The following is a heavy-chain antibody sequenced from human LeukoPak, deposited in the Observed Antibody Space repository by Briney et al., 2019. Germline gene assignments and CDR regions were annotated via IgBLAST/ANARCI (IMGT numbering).Heavy chain of an antibody. Sequence: SETLSLTCTVSGGSISSYYWSWIRQPAGKGLEWIGRIYTSGSTNYNPSLKSRVTMSVDTSKNQFSLKLSSVTAADTAVYYCARDDQGGLIVVVPAAIGAFDIWGQGTMVTVSS. CDR3: ARDDQGGLIVVVPAAIGAFDI. CDR1: GGSISSYY. J-gene: IGHJ3*02. V-gene: IGHV4-4*07. D-gene: IGHD2-2*01. CDR2: IYTSGST.